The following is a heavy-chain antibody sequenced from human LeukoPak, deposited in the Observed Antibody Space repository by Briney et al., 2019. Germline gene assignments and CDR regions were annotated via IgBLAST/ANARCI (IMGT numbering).Heavy chain of an antibody. D-gene: IGHD6-19*01. J-gene: IGHJ4*02. CDR1: GFTFSSYS. V-gene: IGHV3-21*01. Sequence: PGGSLRLSCAASGFTFSSYSMNWVRQAPGKGLEWVSSISSSSSYTYYANSVKGRFTISRDNSKNSLYLQMDSLRAEDMAVYYCASDSEYSSGWHRDSAVYFDYWGQGTLVTVSS. CDR3: ASDSEYSSGWHRDSAVYFDY. CDR2: ISSSSSYT.